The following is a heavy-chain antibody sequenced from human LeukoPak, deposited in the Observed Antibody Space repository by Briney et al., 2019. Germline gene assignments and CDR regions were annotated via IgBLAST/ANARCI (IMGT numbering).Heavy chain of an antibody. CDR1: GDSIRSGDYY. Sequence: SQTLSLTCTVSGDSIRSGDYYWTWLRQPPGKCLEWIGYIYNTGSTYYNSSLKSRLTMSVDTSKNHFSLKLTSVTAADTAVYLCARRPGGLYESWFDPWGQGTLVTVSS. V-gene: IGHV4-30-4*01. CDR3: ARRPGGLYESWFDP. J-gene: IGHJ5*02. CDR2: IYNTGST. D-gene: IGHD2-8*02.